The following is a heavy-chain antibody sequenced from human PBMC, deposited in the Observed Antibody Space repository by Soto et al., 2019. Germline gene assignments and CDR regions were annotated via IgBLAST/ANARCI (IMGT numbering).Heavy chain of an antibody. CDR2: ISPFNGNT. D-gene: IGHD2-15*01. J-gene: IGHJ4*02. Sequence: VQLVQSGAEVKKPGASVKVSCKASGYTFDSNGINWVRQAPGQGLQWMGWISPFNGNTNYAQNFQDRVTMTTDTSTTTAYLELRSLRSDDTAFYYCARDRGLAYCSSGSCATTFAYWGQGTLVTVSS. CDR3: ARDRGLAYCSSGSCATTFAY. CDR1: GYTFDSNG. V-gene: IGHV1-18*01.